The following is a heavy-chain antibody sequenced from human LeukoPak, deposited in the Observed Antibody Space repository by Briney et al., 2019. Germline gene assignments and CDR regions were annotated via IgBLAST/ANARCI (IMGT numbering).Heavy chain of an antibody. J-gene: IGHJ4*02. CDR2: ISGSGGST. D-gene: IGHD3-22*01. V-gene: IGHV3-23*01. Sequence: GGSLRLSCAASGFTFSSYAVSWVRQAPGKGLEWVSAISGSGGSTYYADSVKGRFTISRDNSKNTLYLQMNSLRAEDTAVYYCAKGSYYYDSNYDYWGQGTLVTVSS. CDR1: GFTFSSYA. CDR3: AKGSYYYDSNYDY.